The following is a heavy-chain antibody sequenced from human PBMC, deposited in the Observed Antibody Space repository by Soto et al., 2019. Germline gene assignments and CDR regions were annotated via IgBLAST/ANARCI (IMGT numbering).Heavy chain of an antibody. CDR2: TSGSGDTT. CDR3: AKMVHGGYVSYFDS. Sequence: GGSLRLSCAASGFTFSDYYMSWIRQAPGKGLEWVSATSGSGDTTYYADSVKGRFTISRDNSEKRLYLQMNSLRAEDTAVYYCAKMVHGGYVSYFDSWGQGTLVTVSS. V-gene: IGHV3-23*01. D-gene: IGHD5-12*01. CDR1: GFTFSDYY. J-gene: IGHJ4*02.